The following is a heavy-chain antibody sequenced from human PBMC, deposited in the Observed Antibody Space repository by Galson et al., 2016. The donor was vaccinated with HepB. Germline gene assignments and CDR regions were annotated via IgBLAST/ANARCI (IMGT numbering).Heavy chain of an antibody. CDR2: MHHSGNT. CDR3: AREHWGHTIPDF. V-gene: IGHV4-38-2*02. D-gene: IGHD3-3*01. Sequence: SETLSLTCTVSGYSISSGFNWGWIRAAPGKGLEWIGGMHHSGNTFCNPSVRSRVTISMDMSKNQFSLNLTSVTAADTAVYYCAREHWGHTIPDFWGQGTLVTVSS. J-gene: IGHJ4*02. CDR1: GYSISSGFN.